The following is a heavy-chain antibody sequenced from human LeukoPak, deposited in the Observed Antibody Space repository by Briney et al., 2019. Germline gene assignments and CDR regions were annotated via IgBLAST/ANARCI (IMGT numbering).Heavy chain of an antibody. CDR3: ARDGAAAGTGWFDP. V-gene: IGHV1-2*02. D-gene: IGHD6-13*01. Sequence: ASVKVSCKASGYTFTGYYLHWVRQAPGQGLEWVGWINPNSGGTNYAQKFQGRVTMTRDTSISTAYMELSRLRSDDTAVYYCARDGAAAGTGWFDPWGQGTLVTVSS. J-gene: IGHJ5*02. CDR1: GYTFTGYY. CDR2: INPNSGGT.